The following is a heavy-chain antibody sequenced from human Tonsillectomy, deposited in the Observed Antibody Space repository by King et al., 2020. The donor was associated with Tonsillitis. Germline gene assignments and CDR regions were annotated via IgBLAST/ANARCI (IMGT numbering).Heavy chain of an antibody. CDR3: ATLSGGYEYFQH. J-gene: IGHJ1*01. CDR1: GGSISTNTYY. Sequence: QLQESGPGLVKPSETLSLTCTVSGGSISTNTYYWDWVRQPPGKGLQWIGSIHYSGSTYYNPSLKSRVTISVARSKNQFSLELSSVTAADTAVYYCATLSGGYEYFQHWGQGTLVTFSS. V-gene: IGHV4-39*01. D-gene: IGHD3-22*01. CDR2: IHYSGST.